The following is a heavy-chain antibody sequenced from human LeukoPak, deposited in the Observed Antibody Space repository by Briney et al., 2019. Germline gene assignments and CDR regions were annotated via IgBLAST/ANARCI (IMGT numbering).Heavy chain of an antibody. D-gene: IGHD3-10*01. CDR1: GFTFSTYW. J-gene: IGHJ5*01. CDR3: ARGSVVDESGSYYRWFDL. V-gene: IGHV3-7*01. Sequence: PGGSLRLSCAASGFTFSTYWMSWVRQAPGKGLEWVANIRQDGSEKNYVDSVRGRFTVSRDNRENSLYLHLNSLGVEDTAVYYCARGSVVDESGSYYRWFDLWGQGSLVTVS. CDR2: IRQDGSEK.